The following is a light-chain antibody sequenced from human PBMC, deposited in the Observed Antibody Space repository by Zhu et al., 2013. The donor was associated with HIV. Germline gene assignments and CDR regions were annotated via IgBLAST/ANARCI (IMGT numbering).Light chain of an antibody. J-gene: IGKJ5*01. Sequence: EIVLTQSPGTLSLSPGEGASLSCRASQSISRTYLAWYQQKPGQAPRLLIYGASSRATGIPDRFSGSGSGTDFTLTISRLEPEDFAVYYCQQYGSSPPITFGQGTRLDI. CDR1: QSISRTY. CDR2: GAS. V-gene: IGKV3-20*01. CDR3: QQYGSSPPIT.